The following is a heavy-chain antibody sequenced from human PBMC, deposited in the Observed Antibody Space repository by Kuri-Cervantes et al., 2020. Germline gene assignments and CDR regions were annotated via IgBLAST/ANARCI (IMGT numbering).Heavy chain of an antibody. D-gene: IGHD6-13*01. V-gene: IGHV3-33*03. Sequence: LSLTCSASGFTFSSYLMHWVRQAPGKGLEWVAVIWYDGSNNYYADSVKGRCTNSRDNANNSLYPQMNSLRAEYTALNHCAKHSYSSSWYFGLYYTMDVWGIGTTVTVSS. CDR3: AKHSYSSSWYFGLYYTMDV. CDR2: IWYDGSNN. CDR1: GFTFSSYL. J-gene: IGHJ6*03.